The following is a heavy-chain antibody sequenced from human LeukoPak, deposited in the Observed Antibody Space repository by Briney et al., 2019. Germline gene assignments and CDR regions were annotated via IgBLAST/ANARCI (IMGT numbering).Heavy chain of an antibody. CDR1: GFTFSSYA. D-gene: IGHD2/OR15-2a*01. V-gene: IGHV3-23*01. Sequence: SGGSLRLSCAASGFTFSSYAMSWVRQAPGKGLEWVSAISGSGGSTYCADSVKGRFTISRDNSKNTLYLQMNSLRAEDTAVYYCAKLPHSIHEKYFQHWGQGTLVTVSS. CDR2: ISGSGGST. J-gene: IGHJ1*01. CDR3: AKLPHSIHEKYFQH.